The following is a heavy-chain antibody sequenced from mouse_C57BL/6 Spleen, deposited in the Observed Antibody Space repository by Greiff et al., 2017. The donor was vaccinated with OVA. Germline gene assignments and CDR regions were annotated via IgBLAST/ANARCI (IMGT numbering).Heavy chain of an antibody. Sequence: EVMLVESEGGLVQPGSSMKLSCTASGFTFSDYYMAWVRQVPEKGLEWVANINYDGSSTYYLDSLKSRFIISRDNATNILYLQMSSLKSEDTATYYCARDGNYGYFDVWGTGTTVTVSS. D-gene: IGHD2-1*01. J-gene: IGHJ1*03. CDR2: INYDGSST. CDR3: ARDGNYGYFDV. CDR1: GFTFSDYY. V-gene: IGHV5-16*01.